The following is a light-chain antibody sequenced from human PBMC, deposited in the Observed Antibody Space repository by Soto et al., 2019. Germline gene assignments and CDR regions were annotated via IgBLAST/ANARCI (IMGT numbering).Light chain of an antibody. CDR1: SSDVGSYNL. J-gene: IGLJ1*01. V-gene: IGLV2-23*01. Sequence: ALTQPASVSGSPGQSITISCTGTSSDVGSYNLVSWYQQHPGKAPKLMIYEGSKRPSGVSNRFSGSKSGNTASLTISGLQAEDEADYYCCSYAGSSKVFGTGTKLTVL. CDR3: CSYAGSSKV. CDR2: EGS.